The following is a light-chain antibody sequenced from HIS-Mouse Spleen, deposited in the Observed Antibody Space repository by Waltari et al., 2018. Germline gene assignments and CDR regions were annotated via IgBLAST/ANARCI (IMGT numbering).Light chain of an antibody. CDR1: SSDVGGYNY. CDR2: DVS. J-gene: IGLJ1*01. CDR3: CSYAGSYTYV. Sequence: QSALTQPRSVSGSPGQSVTISCTGTSSDVGGYNYVSWYQQHPGKDPKLMIYDVSTRPSGVPDRFSGSKSGNTASLTISGLQAEDEADYYCCSYAGSYTYVFGTWTKVTVL. V-gene: IGLV2-11*01.